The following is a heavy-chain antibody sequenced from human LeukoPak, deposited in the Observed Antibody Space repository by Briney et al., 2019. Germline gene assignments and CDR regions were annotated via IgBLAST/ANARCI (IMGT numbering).Heavy chain of an antibody. CDR2: SYYSGNT. CDR3: PTPPYKYFGGIYRTNWFAP. CDR1: GGAISSGDYY. V-gene: IGHV4-30-4*01. J-gene: IGHJ5*02. Sequence: PSETLSLTCTVSGGAISSGDYYWSWIRQPPGKGLEWIGYSYYSGNTYYNPSLKSRVTISMDTSKNQFSLKLNSMTAADTAVYYCPTPPYKYFGGIYRTNWFAPGGKEPRVTVSS. D-gene: IGHD3-16*01.